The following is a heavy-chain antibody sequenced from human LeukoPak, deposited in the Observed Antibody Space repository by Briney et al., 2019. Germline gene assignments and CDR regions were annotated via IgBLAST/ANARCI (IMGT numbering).Heavy chain of an antibody. Sequence: SETLSLTCTVSGYSISSGNYWAWIRQPPGKGLEWIGSIYHSGSTYYNPSLKSRVTISVDKSKNQFSLKLSSVTAADTAVYYCARGRSYDAFDIWGQGTMVTVSS. V-gene: IGHV4-38-2*02. J-gene: IGHJ3*02. CDR1: GYSISSGNY. D-gene: IGHD2-15*01. CDR2: IYHSGST. CDR3: ARGRSYDAFDI.